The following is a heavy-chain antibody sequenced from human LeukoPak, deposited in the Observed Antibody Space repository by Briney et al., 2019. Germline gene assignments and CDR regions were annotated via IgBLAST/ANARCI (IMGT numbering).Heavy chain of an antibody. CDR1: GGPIIASY. CDR3: ARLRFYDTTGYSTSYYLDY. J-gene: IGHJ4*02. CDR2: THYSGTG. D-gene: IGHD3-22*01. Sequence: PSETLSLTCAVSGGPIIASYWSWIRQPPGKGLEWIGYTHYSGTGNYNPSLKSRVTISIDTSKNRFSLRLTSVTAADTAVYYCARLRFYDTTGYSTSYYLDYWGQGALVTVSS. V-gene: IGHV4-59*01.